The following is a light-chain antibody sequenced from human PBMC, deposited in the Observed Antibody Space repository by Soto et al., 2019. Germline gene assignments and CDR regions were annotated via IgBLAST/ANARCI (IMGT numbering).Light chain of an antibody. Sequence: QSVLTQPPSASGTPGQRVTISCSGSSSNIGSNYVYWYQQLPGTAPKLLIYRNNQRPSRVPDRFSGSKSGTSASLAISGLRSEDEADYYCAAWDDSLSGLYVFGTGTKVTVL. CDR1: SSNIGSNY. V-gene: IGLV1-47*01. J-gene: IGLJ1*01. CDR2: RNN. CDR3: AAWDDSLSGLYV.